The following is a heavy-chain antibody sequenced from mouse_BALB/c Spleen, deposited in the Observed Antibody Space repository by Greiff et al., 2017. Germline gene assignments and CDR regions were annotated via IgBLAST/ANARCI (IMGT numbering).Heavy chain of an antibody. D-gene: IGHD2-14*01. CDR2: INPYNDGT. CDR3: ARRDYRYDEFDY. J-gene: IGHJ2*01. Sequence: VHVKQSGPELVKPGASVKMSCKASGYTFTSYVMHWVKQKPGQGLEWIGYINPYNDGTKYNEKFKGKATLTSDKSSSTAYMELSSLTSEDSAVYYCARRDYRYDEFDYWGQGTTLTVSS. V-gene: IGHV1-14*01. CDR1: GYTFTSYV.